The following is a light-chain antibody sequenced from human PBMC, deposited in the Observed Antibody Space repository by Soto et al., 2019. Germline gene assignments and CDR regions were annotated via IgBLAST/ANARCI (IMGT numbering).Light chain of an antibody. CDR2: AAS. V-gene: IGKV1-39*01. J-gene: IGKJ5*01. CDR1: ESISRH. Sequence: DIQMTQSPSSLSASVGDRVTITCRASESISRHLNWYQQKPGKAPNLLIYAASSLQNGVPSRFSGSGAGTDFTLTSSNLQPEDFATYYCQQSYSTLSITFGQGTRLEIK. CDR3: QQSYSTLSIT.